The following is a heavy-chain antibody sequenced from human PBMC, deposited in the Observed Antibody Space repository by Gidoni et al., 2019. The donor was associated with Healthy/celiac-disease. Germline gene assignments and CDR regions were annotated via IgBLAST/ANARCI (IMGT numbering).Heavy chain of an antibody. CDR3: ARFYSTKARPLDV. CDR1: GYTFTGYY. D-gene: IGHD4-4*01. Sequence: QVQLVQSGAEVKKPGASVKVSCKASGYTFTGYYMHWVRQAPGQGLEWMGRITPNSGGTNDAQKFQGRVTMTRDTSISTAYMELSRLRSDDTAVYYCARFYSTKARPLDVWGQGTTVTVSS. CDR2: ITPNSGGT. J-gene: IGHJ6*02. V-gene: IGHV1-2*06.